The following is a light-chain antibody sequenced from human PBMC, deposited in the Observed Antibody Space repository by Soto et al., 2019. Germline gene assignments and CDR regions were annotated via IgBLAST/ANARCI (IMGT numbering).Light chain of an antibody. CDR2: DAS. J-gene: IGKJ1*01. Sequence: DIQMTPSPSTLSASVGDRVTITCRASQSITSWLAWYQQKPGKAPKLLMYDASSLHSGVPSRFSGSGSGTEFTLTISSLQPDDFATYYCQQYNGYPWTFGQGTKVDIK. CDR1: QSITSW. V-gene: IGKV1-5*01. CDR3: QQYNGYPWT.